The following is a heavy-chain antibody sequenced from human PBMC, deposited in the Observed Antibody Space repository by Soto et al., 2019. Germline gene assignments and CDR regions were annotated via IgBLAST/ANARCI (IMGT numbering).Heavy chain of an antibody. CDR1: GYTFTSYG. J-gene: IGHJ6*03. CDR2: ISAYNGKT. V-gene: IGHV1-18*01. D-gene: IGHD2-15*01. Sequence: ASVNVSCKASGYTFTSYGISWVRQAPGQGLEWMGWISAYNGKTNYAQNVQGRVTMTTDTSTRTAYMDLRSLRSDDTAVYHCARGGDVNYSPGRAVGGKGPRVTFPS. CDR3: ARGGDVNYSPGRAV.